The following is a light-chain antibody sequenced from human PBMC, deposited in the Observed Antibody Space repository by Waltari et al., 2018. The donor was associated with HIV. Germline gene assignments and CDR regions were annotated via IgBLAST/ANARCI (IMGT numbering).Light chain of an antibody. CDR1: SSRIDINT. J-gene: IGLJ3*02. V-gene: IGLV1-44*01. CDR2: NNN. Sequence: QSVLTQPPSASGTPGPRVTISCSGRSSRIDINTLNWYQQRTGTAPKLLIYNNNQRPSWVPDRFSGSKSGTSASLAISGLQSEDEADYFCAAWDDRLSVVFGGGTKLTVL. CDR3: AAWDDRLSVV.